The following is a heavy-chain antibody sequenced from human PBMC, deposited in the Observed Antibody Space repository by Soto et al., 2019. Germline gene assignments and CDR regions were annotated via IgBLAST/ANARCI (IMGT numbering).Heavy chain of an antibody. D-gene: IGHD6-6*01. CDR2: IYPGDSDT. J-gene: IGHJ6*02. V-gene: IGHV5-51*01. Sequence: PGESLKISCQGSGYSFASYWIGWVRQMPGKDLEWMGIIYPGDSDTRYSPSFQGQVTISADKSLRTAYLQWTSLKASDTALYYCARNRSFNLGFYYDGMDVWGQGTTVTVSS. CDR1: GYSFASYW. CDR3: ARNRSFNLGFYYDGMDV.